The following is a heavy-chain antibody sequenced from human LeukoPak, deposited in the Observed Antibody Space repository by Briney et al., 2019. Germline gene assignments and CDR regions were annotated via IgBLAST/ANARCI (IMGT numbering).Heavy chain of an antibody. CDR3: ARGISYYDSSGYYNNWFDP. CDR1: GGSIRSGGYS. Sequence: SETLSLTCAVSGGSIRSGGYSWSWIRQPPGKDLEWIGYIYHSGSTYYNPSLKSRVTISVDRSKNQFSLKLSSVTAADTAVYYCARGISYYDSSGYYNNWFDPWGQGTLVTVSS. D-gene: IGHD3-22*01. CDR2: IYHSGST. J-gene: IGHJ5*02. V-gene: IGHV4-30-2*01.